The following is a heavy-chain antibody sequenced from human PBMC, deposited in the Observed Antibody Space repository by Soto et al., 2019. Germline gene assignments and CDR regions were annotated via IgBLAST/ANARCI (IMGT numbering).Heavy chain of an antibody. CDR3: ASYQPPDSSSSGSLDY. J-gene: IGHJ4*02. CDR1: GFTFSSYS. Sequence: GGSLRLSCAASGFTFSSYSMNWVRQAPGKGLEWVSSISSSSSYIYYAESVKGRFTNSRDNAKNSLYLQMNSLRAEDTAVYYCASYQPPDSSSSGSLDYWGQGTLVTVSS. D-gene: IGHD6-6*01. CDR2: ISSSSSYI. V-gene: IGHV3-21*01.